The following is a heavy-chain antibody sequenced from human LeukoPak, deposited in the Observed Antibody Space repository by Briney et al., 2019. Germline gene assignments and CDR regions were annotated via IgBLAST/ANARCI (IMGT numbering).Heavy chain of an antibody. CDR1: GGSISSDY. D-gene: IGHD3-10*01. Sequence: SETLSLTCTVSGGSISSDYWSWIRQPPGKGLEWIGYIYYSGSTNYNPSLKSRVTISVDTSKSQFSLKLSSVAAADTAVYYCARAGGGSYYKVYFDYWGQGTLVTVSS. CDR2: IYYSGST. J-gene: IGHJ4*02. CDR3: ARAGGGSYYKVYFDY. V-gene: IGHV4-59*01.